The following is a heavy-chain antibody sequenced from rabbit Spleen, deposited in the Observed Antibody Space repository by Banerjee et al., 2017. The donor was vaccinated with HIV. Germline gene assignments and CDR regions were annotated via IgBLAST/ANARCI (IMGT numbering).Heavy chain of an antibody. J-gene: IGHJ3*01. Sequence: QSLEESGGDLVKPGASLTLTCTAAGFSFSSIYWICWVRQAPGKGLEWIACINAITGKAVYANWAKGRSTFSKSSSTTVTLQMTSLTAADTATYFCARNIGGGDAVAYATQLDLWGPGTLVTVS. CDR3: ARNIGGGDAVAYATQLDL. CDR1: GFSFSSIYW. V-gene: IGHV1S40*01. D-gene: IGHD6-1*01. CDR2: INAITGKA.